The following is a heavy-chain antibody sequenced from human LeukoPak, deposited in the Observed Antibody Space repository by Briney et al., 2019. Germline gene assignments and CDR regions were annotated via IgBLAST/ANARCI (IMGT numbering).Heavy chain of an antibody. CDR1: GFTFSSYG. J-gene: IGHJ6*03. D-gene: IGHD2-2*01. V-gene: IGHV3-43*01. Sequence: GGSLRLSCAASGFTFSSYGMHWVRQAPGKGLEWVSLINWDGGSTFYVDSVKGRFTISRDNSKHSLYLQMNSLRSEDTALYYCAKDGSGGSTSVYQYYYMDVWGKGTTVTVSS. CDR2: INWDGGST. CDR3: AKDGSGGSTSVYQYYYMDV.